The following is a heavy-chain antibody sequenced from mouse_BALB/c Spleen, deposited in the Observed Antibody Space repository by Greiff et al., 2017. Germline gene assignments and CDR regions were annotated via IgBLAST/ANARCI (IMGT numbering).Heavy chain of an antibody. CDR2: ISYDGSN. CDR3: ARGLDGYYNYAMDY. Sequence: EVQLQESGPGLVKPSQSLSLTCSVTGYSITSGYYWNWIRQFPGNKLEWMGYISYDGSNNYNPSLKNRISITRDTSKNQFFLKLNSVTTEDTATYYCARGLDGYYNYAMDYWGQGTSVTVSS. D-gene: IGHD2-3*01. V-gene: IGHV3-6*02. J-gene: IGHJ4*01. CDR1: GYSITSGYY.